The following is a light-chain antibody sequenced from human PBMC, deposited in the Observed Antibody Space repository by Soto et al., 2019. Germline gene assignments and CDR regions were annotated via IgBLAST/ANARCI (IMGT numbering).Light chain of an antibody. CDR2: GTS. CDR3: QHSYSTPLT. J-gene: IGKJ4*01. Sequence: DIQMTQSPSSLSASVGDRVTITCRASENSFSYVNWYQQKSGNAPKLLIFGTSSLHSGVPSGFSGSGSGTDFTLTISSLQPEDFATYYCQHSYSTPLTFGGGTKVEIK. V-gene: IGKV1-39*01. CDR1: ENSFSY.